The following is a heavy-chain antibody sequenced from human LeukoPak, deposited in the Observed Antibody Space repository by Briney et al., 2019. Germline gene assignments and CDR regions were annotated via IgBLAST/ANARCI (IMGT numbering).Heavy chain of an antibody. CDR2: INHSGST. J-gene: IGHJ4*02. CDR1: GVSFCVYY. CDR3: ARGRGVYDIWSGYYSTRSNYIAY. V-gene: IGHV4-34*01. D-gene: IGHD3-3*01. Sequence: PSETLSLTCAVYGVSFCVYYWSGIREPPGKGLEWVGEINHSGSTNYNPSLKSRVTISVDASKNQFSVKLRSVSVADTAVFDWARGRGVYDIWSGYYSTRSNYIAYCGQRTLVTVSS.